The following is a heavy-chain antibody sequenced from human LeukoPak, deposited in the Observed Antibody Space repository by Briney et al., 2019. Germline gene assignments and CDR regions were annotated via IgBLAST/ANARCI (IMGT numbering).Heavy chain of an antibody. CDR3: VRSLGVTEY. Sequence: PGGFLRLSCAASAFTFSPYWMHWVRQAPGKGLVWGSRINVDGSTTNYADSVKGRFTISRDNAKNTLYLQMSSLRAEDTAVYYCVRSLGVTEYWGQGTLVTVSS. CDR2: INVDGSTT. CDR1: AFTFSPYW. V-gene: IGHV3-74*01. J-gene: IGHJ4*02. D-gene: IGHD3-10*01.